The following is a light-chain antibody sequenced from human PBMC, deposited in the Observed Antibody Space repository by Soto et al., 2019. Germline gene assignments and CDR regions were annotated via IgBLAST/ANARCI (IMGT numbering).Light chain of an antibody. CDR2: GAS. V-gene: IGKV3-15*01. CDR3: QQHNNWPIT. CDR1: QSVGSN. J-gene: IGKJ5*01. Sequence: EIGMSHSPVTLSVSPGERATLSCRASQSVGSNLAWYQQKPGQAPRLLIYGASTRATGIPARFSGSGSGTEFTLTISSLQSEDFAVYYCQQHNNWPITFGQGTRLEI.